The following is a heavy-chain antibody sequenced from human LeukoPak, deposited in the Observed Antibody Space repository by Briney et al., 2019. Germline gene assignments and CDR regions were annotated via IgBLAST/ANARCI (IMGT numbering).Heavy chain of an antibody. J-gene: IGHJ3*02. D-gene: IGHD3-3*01. CDR2: INHSGST. CDR3: ARVRVLYDFWSAYHRPRGAFDI. V-gene: IGHV4-39*07. Sequence: SETLSLTCTVSGGSISSSSYYWSWIRQPPGKGLEWIGEINHSGSTNYNPSLKSRVTISVDTSKNQFSLKLSSVTAADTAVYYCARVRVLYDFWSAYHRPRGAFDIWGQGTMVTVSS. CDR1: GGSISSSSYY.